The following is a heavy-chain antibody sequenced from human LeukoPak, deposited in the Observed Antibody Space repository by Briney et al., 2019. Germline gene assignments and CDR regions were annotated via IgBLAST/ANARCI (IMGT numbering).Heavy chain of an antibody. J-gene: IGHJ3*02. D-gene: IGHD6-19*01. CDR1: GFTFSSYG. Sequence: GGSLRLSCAASGFTFSSYGMHWVRQAPGKGLEWVAFIRYDGSNKYYADSVKGRFTISRDNSKNTLYLQMNSLRAEDTALYYCAKDLEQWLAYDAFDIWGQGTMVTVSS. CDR2: IRYDGSNK. V-gene: IGHV3-30*02. CDR3: AKDLEQWLAYDAFDI.